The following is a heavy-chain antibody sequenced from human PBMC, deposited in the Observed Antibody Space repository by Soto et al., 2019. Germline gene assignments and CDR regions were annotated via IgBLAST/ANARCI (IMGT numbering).Heavy chain of an antibody. D-gene: IGHD3-10*01. J-gene: IGHJ6*02. V-gene: IGHV3-21*01. CDR1: GFTFSGYS. Sequence: EVQLVESGGGLVKPGGSLRLSCVASGFTFSGYSINWVRQAPGKGLEWVSYISGPSIYIYYADSVKGRFTISRDNAKSAVYLQMNSLRAGDTAVYYCARGFRPGFTVWGRGTTVSVSS. CDR2: ISGPSIYI. CDR3: ARGFRPGFTV.